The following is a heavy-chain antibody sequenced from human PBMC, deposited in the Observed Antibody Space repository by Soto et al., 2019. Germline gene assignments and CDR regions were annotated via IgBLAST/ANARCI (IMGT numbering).Heavy chain of an antibody. D-gene: IGHD5-12*01. Sequence: GASVKVSCKASGYTFTGHYNHWVRQAPEQGPEWMGEIGPESGATRYAQKFQGRVTMTMDMSITTVYMELTNLSPDDTAVYYCGRGRSGQIVVFYWGQGTPVTVSS. CDR1: GYTFTGHY. V-gene: IGHV1-2*02. J-gene: IGHJ4*02. CDR3: GRGRSGQIVVFY. CDR2: IGPESGAT.